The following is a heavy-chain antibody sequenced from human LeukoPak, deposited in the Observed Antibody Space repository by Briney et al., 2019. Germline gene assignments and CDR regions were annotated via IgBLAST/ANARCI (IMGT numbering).Heavy chain of an antibody. CDR1: GFTFSSYA. Sequence: PGRSLRLSCAASGFTFSSYAMSWVRQAPGKGLEWVSAISGSGGSTYYADSVKGRFTISRDNSKNTLYLQMNSLRAEDTAVYYCAKVPSPRILWARGFDYWGQGTLVTVSS. CDR3: AKVPSPRILWARGFDY. D-gene: IGHD2-15*01. CDR2: ISGSGGST. J-gene: IGHJ4*02. V-gene: IGHV3-23*01.